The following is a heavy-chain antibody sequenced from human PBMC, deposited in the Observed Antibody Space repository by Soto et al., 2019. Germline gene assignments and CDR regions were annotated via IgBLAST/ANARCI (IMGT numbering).Heavy chain of an antibody. J-gene: IGHJ4*02. V-gene: IGHV1-69*01. CDR2: IIPYYNTL. CDR1: EGTFNSYA. Sequence: QAQVVQSGAEVRKPGSSVKLSCKASEGTFNSYAIAWVRQSPVQGLEWMGGIIPYYNTLNYAQKFQDRVTVTADDSTNTVYMELSSLRSDDTAVYFCASGASRWYPYFFASWAQGTLVTVSS. CDR3: ASGASRWYPYFFAS. D-gene: IGHD6-13*01.